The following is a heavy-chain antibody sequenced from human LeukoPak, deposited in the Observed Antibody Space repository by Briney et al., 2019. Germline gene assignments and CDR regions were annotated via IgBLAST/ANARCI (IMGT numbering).Heavy chain of an antibody. CDR3: AREESRTFDY. Sequence: SQTLSLTCVISGDTVSSNSVAWNWIRQSPSRGLEWLGRTYYRSNWVNEYAASVKSRMSIDPDTPKNQFSLQLYSVTPEDTAVYYCAREESRTFDYWGQGTLVTVSS. CDR2: TYYRSNWVN. CDR1: GDTVSSNSVA. J-gene: IGHJ4*02. V-gene: IGHV6-1*01.